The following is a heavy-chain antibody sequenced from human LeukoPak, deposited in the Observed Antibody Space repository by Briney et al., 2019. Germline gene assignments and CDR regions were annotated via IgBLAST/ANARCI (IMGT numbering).Heavy chain of an antibody. CDR2: ISYDGSNK. Sequence: GGSLRLSCAASGFTFSSYGMHWVRQAPGKGLEWVAVISYDGSNKYYADSVKGRFTISRDNSKNTLYLQMNSLRAEDTAVYYCAKSKLELGGSFDYWGQGTLVTASS. V-gene: IGHV3-30*18. CDR3: AKSKLELGGSFDY. J-gene: IGHJ4*02. D-gene: IGHD1-7*01. CDR1: GFTFSSYG.